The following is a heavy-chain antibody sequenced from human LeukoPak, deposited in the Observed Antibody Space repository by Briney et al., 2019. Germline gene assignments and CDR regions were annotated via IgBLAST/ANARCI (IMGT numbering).Heavy chain of an antibody. V-gene: IGHV3-21*01. J-gene: IGHJ4*02. CDR3: AKAASYGVQPYYFDY. CDR1: GFTFSSYS. D-gene: IGHD4-17*01. CDR2: ITSRSTYI. Sequence: PGGSLRLSCAASGFTFSSYSMNWVRQAPGTGLEWVSSITSRSTYIYYADSVKGRFTISRDNSKNTLYLQMNSLRAEDTAVYYCAKAASYGVQPYYFDYWGQGTLVTVSS.